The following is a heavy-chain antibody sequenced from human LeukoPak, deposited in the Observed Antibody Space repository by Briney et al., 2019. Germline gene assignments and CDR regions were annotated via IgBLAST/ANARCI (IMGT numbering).Heavy chain of an antibody. J-gene: IGHJ3*02. CDR1: GFTFSSYA. V-gene: IGHV3-64*01. CDR3: ARAPRGVVRGGNAFDI. Sequence: PGGSLRLSCAASGFTFSSYAMHSVRQAPGKGLEYVSVISSNGGSTYYANSVKGRFTISRDNSKNTLYLQMGSLRAGDMAVYYCARAPRGVVRGGNAFDIWGQGTMVTVSS. D-gene: IGHD4-23*01. CDR2: ISSNGGST.